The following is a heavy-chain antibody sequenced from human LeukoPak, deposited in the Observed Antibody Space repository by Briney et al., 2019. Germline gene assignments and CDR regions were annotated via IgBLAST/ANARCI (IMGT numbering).Heavy chain of an antibody. V-gene: IGHV1-69*05. Sequence: ASVKVSCKASGGTFSSYAICWVRQAPGQGLEWMGGIIPIFGTANYAQKFQGRVTITTDESTSTAYMELSSLRSEDTAVYYCARDRRVVPAAIAAFDIWGQGTMVTVSS. D-gene: IGHD2-2*02. CDR2: IIPIFGTA. CDR1: GGTFSSYA. CDR3: ARDRRVVPAAIAAFDI. J-gene: IGHJ3*02.